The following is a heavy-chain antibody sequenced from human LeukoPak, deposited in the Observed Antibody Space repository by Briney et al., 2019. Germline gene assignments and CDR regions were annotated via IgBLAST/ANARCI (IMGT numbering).Heavy chain of an antibody. J-gene: IGHJ6*03. Sequence: ASVKVSCKASGDTFSGYYMHWVRQAPGQGLEWMGWINPNSGGTNYAQKFQGRVTMTRDTSITTAYMELSRLRSDDTALYYCARETSTWAGTFYYYLMDVWGKGTTVTVSS. V-gene: IGHV1-2*02. CDR1: GDTFSGYY. CDR3: ARETSTWAGTFYYYLMDV. CDR2: INPNSGGT. D-gene: IGHD6-13*01.